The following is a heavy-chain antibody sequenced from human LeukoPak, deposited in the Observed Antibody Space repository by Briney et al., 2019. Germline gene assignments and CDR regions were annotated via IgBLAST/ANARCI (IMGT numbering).Heavy chain of an antibody. D-gene: IGHD6-19*01. CDR1: GYTFTCYY. V-gene: IGHV1-2*02. J-gene: IGHJ4*02. CDR3: ASQQWLLSDFDY. CDR2: INPNSGGT. Sequence: GASVKVSCKASGYTFTCYYVHWVRQAPGQGLEWVGWINPNSGGTNYAQKFQGRVTMTRDTSISTAYMELSRLRSDDTAVYYCASQQWLLSDFDYWGQGTLVTVSS.